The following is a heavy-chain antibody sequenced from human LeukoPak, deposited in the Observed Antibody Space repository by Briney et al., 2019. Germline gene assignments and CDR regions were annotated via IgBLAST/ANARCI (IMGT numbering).Heavy chain of an antibody. D-gene: IGHD1/OR15-1a*01. CDR2: IYNSGTT. V-gene: IGHV4-59*01. Sequence: SETLSLTCSVSVGSIRDNYWSWIRQPPGKGLEWIGHIYNSGTTSYNPSLKGQVTISVDTSKNQFSLKLYSVTAADTAVYYCARGNKYAGVFDYWGQGTLVTVSS. CDR3: ARGNKYAGVFDY. J-gene: IGHJ4*02. CDR1: VGSIRDNY.